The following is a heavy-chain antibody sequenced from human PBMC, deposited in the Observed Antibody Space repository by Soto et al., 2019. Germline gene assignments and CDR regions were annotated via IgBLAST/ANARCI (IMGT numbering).Heavy chain of an antibody. Sequence: SVKVSCKASGGTFSSYAISWVRQAPGQGLEWMGGIIPIFGTANYAQKFQGRVTITADESTSTAYMELSSLRSEDTAVYYCARDYDILTGPGLYYYGMDVWGQGTTVTVSS. D-gene: IGHD3-9*01. CDR1: GGTFSSYA. J-gene: IGHJ6*02. CDR2: IIPIFGTA. V-gene: IGHV1-69*13. CDR3: ARDYDILTGPGLYYYGMDV.